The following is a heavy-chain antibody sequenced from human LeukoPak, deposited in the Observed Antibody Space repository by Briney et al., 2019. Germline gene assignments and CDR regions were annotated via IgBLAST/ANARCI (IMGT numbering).Heavy chain of an antibody. CDR1: GFTFRSYA. D-gene: IGHD2-21*02. J-gene: IGHJ4*02. CDR3: AKALDGRGHWYERGADY. CDR2: VSGDASQT. Sequence: GGSLRLSCAASGFTFRSYAMSWVRQVPGEGLEWDAAVSGDASQTYDSDSLKGRFTISRNNSKNTVYLRMSSLRAEDTAIYYCAKALDGRGHWYERGADYWGQGTLVAVSS. V-gene: IGHV3-23*01.